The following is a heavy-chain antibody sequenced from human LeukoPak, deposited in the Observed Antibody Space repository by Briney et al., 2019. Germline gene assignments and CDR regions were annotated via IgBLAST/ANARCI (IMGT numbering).Heavy chain of an antibody. CDR2: IRGSGGST. CDR1: GFTFSSYA. J-gene: IGHJ5*02. D-gene: IGHD4-11*01. CDR3: AKGPRPDTQTVTKVWFDP. Sequence: PGGSLRLSCAASGFTFSSYAMSWVRQAPGKGLEWVSAIRGSGGSTYYADSVKGRFTISRDNSKNTLYLKMSSLRAEDRAVDELAKGPRPDTQTVTKVWFDPWGQGTLVTVSS. V-gene: IGHV3-23*01.